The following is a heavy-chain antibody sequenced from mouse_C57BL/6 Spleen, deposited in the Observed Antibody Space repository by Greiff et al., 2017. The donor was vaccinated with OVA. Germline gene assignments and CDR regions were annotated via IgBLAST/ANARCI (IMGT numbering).Heavy chain of an antibody. D-gene: IGHD2-2*01. CDR2: IYPGSGNT. CDR3: ARSGGYDVGFAY. V-gene: IGHV1-76*01. J-gene: IGHJ3*01. CDR1: GYTFTDYY. Sequence: VKLMESGAELVRPGASVKLSCKASGYTFTDYYINWVKQRPGQGLEWIARIYPGSGNTYYNEKFKGKATLTAEKSSSTAYMQLSSLTSEDSAVYFCARSGGYDVGFAYWGQGTLVTVSA.